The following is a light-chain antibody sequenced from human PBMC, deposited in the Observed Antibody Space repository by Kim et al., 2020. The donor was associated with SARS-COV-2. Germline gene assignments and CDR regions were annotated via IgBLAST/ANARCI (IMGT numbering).Light chain of an antibody. Sequence: GPRVPVSVTGSSSNIGAGYDVHWYQQLPGTAPKLLIYGNSNRPSRVPDRLSGSKSGTSASLAITGLQAEDEADYYCHSYDSSLSEVFGTGTKVTVL. CDR1: SSNIGAGYD. V-gene: IGLV1-40*01. CDR2: GNS. J-gene: IGLJ1*01. CDR3: HSYDSSLSEV.